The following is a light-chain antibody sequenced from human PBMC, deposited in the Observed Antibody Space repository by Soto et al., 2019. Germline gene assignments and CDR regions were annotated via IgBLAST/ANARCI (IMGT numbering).Light chain of an antibody. Sequence: DIQMTQSPSTLSASVGDRVTITCCASQSISSWLAWYQQKPGKAPKLLIYKASSLESGVPSRFSGSGSGTDFTFTISSLQPEDIATYYCQQYDNLPITFGQGTRLEIK. CDR3: QQYDNLPIT. J-gene: IGKJ5*01. V-gene: IGKV1-5*03. CDR1: QSISSW. CDR2: KAS.